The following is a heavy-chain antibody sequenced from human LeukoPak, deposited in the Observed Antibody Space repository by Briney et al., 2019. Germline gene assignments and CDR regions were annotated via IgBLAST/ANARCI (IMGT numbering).Heavy chain of an antibody. Sequence: AAVKVSCMASGYTFTSYGISWVRQAPGQGLEWVGWISAYNGNTNYAQELPRRVTMTTDTSTSTAYMELRSRRSDDTAVYYCARVTTGWSLGAFDIWGQGTMVTVSS. J-gene: IGHJ3*02. V-gene: IGHV1-18*01. CDR3: ARVTTGWSLGAFDI. CDR2: ISAYNGNT. CDR1: GYTFTSYG. D-gene: IGHD3-3*01.